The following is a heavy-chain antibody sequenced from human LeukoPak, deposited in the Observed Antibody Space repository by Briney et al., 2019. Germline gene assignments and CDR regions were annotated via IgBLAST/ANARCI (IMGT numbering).Heavy chain of an antibody. Sequence: ASVKVSCKASGCTFTSYYMHWVRQAPGQGLEWMGIINPSGGSTSYAQKFQGRVTMTRDTSTSTVYMELSSLRSEDTAVYYCAREFSFGVVTTNWFDPWGQGTLVTVSS. CDR1: GCTFTSYY. CDR2: INPSGGST. V-gene: IGHV1-46*01. CDR3: AREFSFGVVTTNWFDP. J-gene: IGHJ5*02. D-gene: IGHD3-3*01.